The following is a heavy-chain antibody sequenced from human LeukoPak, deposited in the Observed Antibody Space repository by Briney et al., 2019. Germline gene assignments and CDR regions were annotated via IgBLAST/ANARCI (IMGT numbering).Heavy chain of an antibody. D-gene: IGHD2-2*01. CDR3: AKDPGKPLEPAAILD. J-gene: IGHJ4*02. CDR2: ISGSGGST. V-gene: IGHV3-23*01. Sequence: PGGSLRLSCAASGFTFSSYAMSWVRQAPGKGLEWVSAISGSGGSTYYADSVKGRFTISRDNSKNTLYLQMNSLRAEDTAVYYCAKDPGKPLEPAAILDWGQGTLVTVSS. CDR1: GFTFSSYA.